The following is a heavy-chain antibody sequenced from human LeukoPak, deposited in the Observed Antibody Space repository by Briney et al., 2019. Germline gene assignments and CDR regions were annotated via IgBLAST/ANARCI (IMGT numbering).Heavy chain of an antibody. D-gene: IGHD4-17*01. CDR3: ASPLYGDYPYFDY. V-gene: IGHV4-39*01. Sequence: SETLSLTCTVSGGSISSSSYGWGWIRQPPGKGLEWIGSIYYSGSTYYNPSLKSRFTISVDTSKNQFSLKLSSVTAADTAVYYCASPLYGDYPYFDYWGQGTLVTVSA. J-gene: IGHJ4*02. CDR1: GGSISSSSYG. CDR2: IYYSGST.